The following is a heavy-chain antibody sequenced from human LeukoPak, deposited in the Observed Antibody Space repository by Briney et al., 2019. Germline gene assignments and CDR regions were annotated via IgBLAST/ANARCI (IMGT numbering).Heavy chain of an antibody. V-gene: IGHV4-34*01. Sequence: PSETLSLTCAVYGGSFSGYYWSWIRQPPGKGLEWIGEINHSGSTNYNPSLKSRVTISVDTSKNQFSLKLSSVTAADTAVYCCARLPRRITIFGVVRPRHRFDPWGQGTLVTVSS. CDR1: GGSFSGYY. CDR2: INHSGST. D-gene: IGHD3-3*01. J-gene: IGHJ5*02. CDR3: ARLPRRITIFGVVRPRHRFDP.